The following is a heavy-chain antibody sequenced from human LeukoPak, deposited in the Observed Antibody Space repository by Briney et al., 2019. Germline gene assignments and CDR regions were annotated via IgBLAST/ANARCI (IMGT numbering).Heavy chain of an antibody. D-gene: IGHD2-15*01. V-gene: IGHV4-34*01. J-gene: IGHJ4*02. CDR2: INHSGST. CDR3: ARGFMVAMFDY. Sequence: PSETLSLTCAVYGGSFSGYYWSWIRQPPGKGLEWIGEINHSGSTNYNPSLKSRVTISVDTSKNQFSLELSSVTAADTAVYYCARGFMVAMFDYWGQGTLVTVSS. CDR1: GGSFSGYY.